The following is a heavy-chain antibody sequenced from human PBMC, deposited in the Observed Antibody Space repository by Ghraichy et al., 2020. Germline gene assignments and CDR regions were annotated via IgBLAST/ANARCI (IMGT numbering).Heavy chain of an antibody. J-gene: IGHJ4*02. D-gene: IGHD3-22*01. V-gene: IGHV4-31*03. Sequence: LRLSFTVSGVSISDSAYHWSWIRQLPGKGLEWLGYIYSKGGTYSNPSLKSRVITAVDTSNNQFFLRLTSVTAADTAVYYCARLQWFQYYFDSWGQGILVTVSS. CDR3: ARLQWFQYYFDS. CDR2: IYSKGGT. CDR1: GVSISDSAYH.